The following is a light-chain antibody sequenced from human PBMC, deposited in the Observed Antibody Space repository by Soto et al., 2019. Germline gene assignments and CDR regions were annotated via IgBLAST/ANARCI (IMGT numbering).Light chain of an antibody. CDR1: QSVSTN. V-gene: IGKV3-15*01. Sequence: IVMTQSPATLSVSPGERATLSCRASQSVSTNLAWYQQKPGQAPRLLIFGASTRATGIPARFSGSGSGTEFTLTISSLQSEDFAVYYCQQYNTWPPITFGPGTRLDMK. J-gene: IGKJ5*01. CDR3: QQYNTWPPIT. CDR2: GAS.